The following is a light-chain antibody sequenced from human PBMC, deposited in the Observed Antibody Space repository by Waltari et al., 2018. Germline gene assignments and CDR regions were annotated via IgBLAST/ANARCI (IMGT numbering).Light chain of an antibody. CDR1: QSVSAY. Sequence: IVLTQSQAILSLSPGERDPLSCRASQSVSAYLAWYQQRPGQAPRLLIYDTSNRATGIPARFSGSGSGTDFTLTISSLEPEDFAFYYCQQRYSWPRTFGQGTKVEIK. V-gene: IGKV3-11*01. CDR2: DTS. CDR3: QQRYSWPRT. J-gene: IGKJ1*01.